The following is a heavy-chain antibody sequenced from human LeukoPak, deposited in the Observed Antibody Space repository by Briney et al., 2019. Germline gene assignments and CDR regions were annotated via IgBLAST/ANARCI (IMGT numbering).Heavy chain of an antibody. V-gene: IGHV3-21*01. Sequence: GGSLRLSCAASGFTFSSYSMNWVRQAPGKGLEWVSSISSSSSYIYYADSVKGRFTISRDNAKNSLYLQMNSLRAEDTAVYCCARDLLDCTNGVCYSGEYYYYYMDVWGKGTTVTVSS. CDR3: ARDLLDCTNGVCYSGEYYYYYMDV. D-gene: IGHD2-8*01. CDR2: ISSSSSYI. J-gene: IGHJ6*03. CDR1: GFTFSSYS.